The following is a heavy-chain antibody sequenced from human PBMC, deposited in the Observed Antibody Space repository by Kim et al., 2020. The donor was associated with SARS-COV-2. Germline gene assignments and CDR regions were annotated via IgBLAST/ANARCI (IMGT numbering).Heavy chain of an antibody. V-gene: IGHV3-23*01. CDR3: AKRIAVAVTYYFDY. D-gene: IGHD6-19*01. Sequence: ADSVKGRFTISRDNSKNTLYLQMNSLRAEDTAVYYCAKRIAVAVTYYFDYWGQGTLVTVSS. J-gene: IGHJ4*02.